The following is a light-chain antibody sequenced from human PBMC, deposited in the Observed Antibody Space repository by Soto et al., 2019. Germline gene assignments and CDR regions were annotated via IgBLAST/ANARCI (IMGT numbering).Light chain of an antibody. CDR3: QQYNSYSLT. Sequence: DIQMTQSPSTLSASVGDRVTITCRASQSITSWLAWYQQKPGKAPKLLMYDGATLESGVPSRFSGSGSETEFALTISSLQPDDSATYYCQQYNSYSLTFGQGTKLEIK. J-gene: IGKJ2*01. CDR1: QSITSW. V-gene: IGKV1-5*01. CDR2: DGA.